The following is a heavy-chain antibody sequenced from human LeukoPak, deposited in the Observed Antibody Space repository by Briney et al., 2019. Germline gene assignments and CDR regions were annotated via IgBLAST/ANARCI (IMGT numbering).Heavy chain of an antibody. J-gene: IGHJ4*02. CDR1: VSIFSSYD. V-gene: IGHV1-18*01. Sequence: ASVRVSCTPSVSIFSSYDITWVRQAPGQGLEWMGWISGYNGNTNYAQRIQGRVTITTDTSTSTAYMELRSLRSDDTAMYYCARSVIDYELHYWGQGTLVTVSS. CDR3: ARSVIDYELHY. CDR2: ISGYNGNT. D-gene: IGHD4/OR15-4a*01.